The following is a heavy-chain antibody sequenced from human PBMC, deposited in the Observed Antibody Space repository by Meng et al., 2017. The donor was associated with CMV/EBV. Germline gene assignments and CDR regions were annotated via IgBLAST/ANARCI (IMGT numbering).Heavy chain of an antibody. J-gene: IGHJ4*02. D-gene: IGHD3-10*01. CDR2: ISSSSSYI. CDR1: GFTFSSYS. CDR3: ARDYGSGKDY. Sequence: EVQLVESGGGLVKLGGSLGLSCAASGFTFSSYSMNWVRQAPGKGLEWVSSISSSSSYIYYADSVKGRFTISRDNAKNSLYLQMNSLRAEDTAVYYCARDYGSGKDYWGQGPLVTVSS. V-gene: IGHV3-21*01.